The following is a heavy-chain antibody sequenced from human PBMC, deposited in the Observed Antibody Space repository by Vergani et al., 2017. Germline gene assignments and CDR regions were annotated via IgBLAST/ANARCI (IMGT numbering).Heavy chain of an antibody. V-gene: IGHV4-38-2*01. CDR1: GYSISSGYY. D-gene: IGHD1-1*01. Sequence: QVHLQESGPGLVKPSETLYLTCAVSGYSISSGYYWGWIRQPPGKGLEWIGSIYHSGSTYYNPSLKSRVTISVDTSKNQFSLKLSSVTAADTAVYYCARHKINWNAFGYWGQGTLVTVSS. CDR3: ARHKINWNAFGY. CDR2: IYHSGST. J-gene: IGHJ4*02.